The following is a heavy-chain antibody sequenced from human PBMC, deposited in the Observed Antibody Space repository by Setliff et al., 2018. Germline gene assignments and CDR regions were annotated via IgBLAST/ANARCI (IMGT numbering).Heavy chain of an antibody. J-gene: IGHJ5*02. CDR2: IIPIFGTA. D-gene: IGHD6-13*01. CDR1: GGTFSSYA. CDR3: ARDRAYSSSWFLWFDP. Sequence: GASVKVSCKASGGTFSSYAISWVRQAPGQGLEWMGRIIPIFGTANYAQKFQGRVTMTEDTSTDTAYMELSSLRSEDTAVYYCARDRAYSSSWFLWFDPWGQGTLVTVSS. V-gene: IGHV1-69*06.